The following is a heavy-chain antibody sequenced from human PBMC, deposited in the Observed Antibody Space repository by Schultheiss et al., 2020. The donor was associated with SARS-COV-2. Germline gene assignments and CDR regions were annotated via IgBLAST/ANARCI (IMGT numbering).Heavy chain of an antibody. J-gene: IGHJ4*02. Sequence: ASVKVSCKASGYTFTGYYMHWVRQAPGQGLEWMGRINPNSGGTNYAQKFQGRVTMTRDTSISTAYMELSRLRSDDTAVYYCARSHPQKWAVDYWGQGTLVTVSS. CDR2: INPNSGGT. CDR1: GYTFTGYY. D-gene: IGHD2-8*01. V-gene: IGHV1-2*06. CDR3: ARSHPQKWAVDY.